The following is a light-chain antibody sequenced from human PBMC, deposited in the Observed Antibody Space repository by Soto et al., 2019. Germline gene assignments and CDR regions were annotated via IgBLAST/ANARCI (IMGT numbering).Light chain of an antibody. CDR3: QQYGSSPALT. V-gene: IGKV3-20*01. CDR2: GAS. Sequence: EIVLTHSPATLSLSPGEGATLSCRASQSVSSRYLAWYQQIPGQAPRLLIYGASSRATGIPDRFSGSGSGTDFTLTISRLEPEDFAVYYCQQYGSSPALTFGGGTKVDIK. J-gene: IGKJ4*01. CDR1: QSVSSRY.